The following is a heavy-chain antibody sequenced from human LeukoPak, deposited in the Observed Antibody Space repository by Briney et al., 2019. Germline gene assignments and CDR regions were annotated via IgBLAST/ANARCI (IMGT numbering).Heavy chain of an antibody. Sequence: GGSLRLSCAASGFTFDRFTIHWVRQTPGKGLEWVSLINRRGHTFYADSVKGRLTISRDNSRNSVFLQMNSLRPEDTALYHCAKEVDCPSDCLFFHSWGQGTLVTVSS. J-gene: IGHJ4*02. V-gene: IGHV3-43*01. CDR3: AKEVDCPSDCLFFHS. CDR2: INRRGHT. CDR1: GFTFDRFT. D-gene: IGHD2-21*02.